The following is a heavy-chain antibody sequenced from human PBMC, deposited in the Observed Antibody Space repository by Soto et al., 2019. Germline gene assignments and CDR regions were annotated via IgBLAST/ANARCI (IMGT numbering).Heavy chain of an antibody. D-gene: IGHD2-15*01. J-gene: IGHJ4*02. CDR3: AKEQGGSYFDY. CDR1: GFHFSSNA. V-gene: IGHV3-23*01. Sequence: YLILSYGASGFHFSSNAMSWVRQAPGKGLEWVSGISSSGGSTYYADSVKGRFTISRDNSKNMLYLQMNNLRAEDTAVYYCAKEQGGSYFDYWGQGTLVTVSS. CDR2: ISSSGGST.